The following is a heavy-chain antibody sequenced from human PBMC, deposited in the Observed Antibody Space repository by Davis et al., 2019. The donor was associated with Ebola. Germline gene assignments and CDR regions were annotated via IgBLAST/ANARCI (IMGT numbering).Heavy chain of an antibody. V-gene: IGHV4-59*01. J-gene: IGHJ4*02. D-gene: IGHD3-9*01. Sequence: MPGGSLRLSCVASGFTFRAYVMSWVRQPPGKRLEWIGYSHYSGSTNYNPSLKSRVTISTDTSRSQFSLTLSSVTAADTAVYYCARADYDILTAHFDYWGQGTLVTVSS. CDR2: SHYSGST. CDR3: ARADYDILTAHFDY. CDR1: GFTFRAYV.